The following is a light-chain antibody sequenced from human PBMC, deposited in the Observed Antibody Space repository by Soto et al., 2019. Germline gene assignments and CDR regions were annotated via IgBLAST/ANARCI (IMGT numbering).Light chain of an antibody. V-gene: IGLV2-14*01. CDR3: SSYTVSSTVI. CDR1: SSDVGGYNY. CDR2: DVS. Sequence: QSALTQPASVSGSPGQSITISCTGTSSDVGGYNYVSWYQQHPGKAPKLMIHDVSNRPSGVSNRFSGSRSGNTASLIISGLQTEDEADYYCSSYTVSSTVIFGGGTKLTVL. J-gene: IGLJ2*01.